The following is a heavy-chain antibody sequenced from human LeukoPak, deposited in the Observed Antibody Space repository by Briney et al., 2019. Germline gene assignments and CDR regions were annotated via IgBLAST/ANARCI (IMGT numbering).Heavy chain of an antibody. CDR3: ASLHRGYSSGY. J-gene: IGHJ4*02. D-gene: IGHD6-25*01. Sequence: SETLSLTCTVSGGSISSSSYYWGWIRQPPGKGLEWIGSIYYSGSTYYNPSLKSRVTISVDTSKNQFSLKLSSVTAADTAVYYCASLHRGYSSGYWGQGTLVTVSS. V-gene: IGHV4-39*07. CDR2: IYYSGST. CDR1: GGSISSSSYY.